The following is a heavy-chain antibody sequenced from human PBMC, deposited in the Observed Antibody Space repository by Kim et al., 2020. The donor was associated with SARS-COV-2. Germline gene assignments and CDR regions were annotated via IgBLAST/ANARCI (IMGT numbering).Heavy chain of an antibody. CDR1: GFTFSSYA. CDR2: ISGSGGST. V-gene: IGHV3-23*01. CDR3: AKWSRPDYYGSGSVYYYYYGMDV. D-gene: IGHD3-10*01. Sequence: GGSLRLSCAASGFTFSSYAMSWVRQAPGKGLEWVSAISGSGGSTYYADSVKGRFTISRDNSKNTLYLQMNSLRAEDTAVYYCAKWSRPDYYGSGSVYYYYYGMDVWGQGTTVTVSS. J-gene: IGHJ6*02.